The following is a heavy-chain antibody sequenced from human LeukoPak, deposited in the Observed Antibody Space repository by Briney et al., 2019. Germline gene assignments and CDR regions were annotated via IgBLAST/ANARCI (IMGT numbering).Heavy chain of an antibody. CDR2: ISSSGSTI. Sequence: PGGSLRLSCAASGFTFSDYYMSWNRQAPGKGLEWVSYISSSGSTIYYADSVKGRFTISRDNAKNSLYLQMNSLRAEDTAVYYCATSKPYYYDSSGYLYYFDSWGQGTLVTVSS. J-gene: IGHJ4*02. V-gene: IGHV3-11*01. CDR1: GFTFSDYY. D-gene: IGHD3-22*01. CDR3: ATSKPYYYDSSGYLYYFDS.